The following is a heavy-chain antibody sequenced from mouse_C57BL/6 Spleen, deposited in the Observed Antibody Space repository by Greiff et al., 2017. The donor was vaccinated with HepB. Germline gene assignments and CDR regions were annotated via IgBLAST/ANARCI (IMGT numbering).Heavy chain of an antibody. CDR3: VKSLTTVGAYDMDY. CDR1: GYTFTSYW. V-gene: IGHV1-7*01. J-gene: IGHJ2*01. D-gene: IGHD1-1*01. CDR2: INPSSGYT. Sequence: VQLQQSGAELAKPGASVKLSCKASGYTFTSYWMHWVKQRPGQGLEWIGYINPSSGYTKYNQKFKDKATLTADKSSSTSFMQLSSLTYEDSAVYYCVKSLTTVGAYDMDYWGQGTTLTVSS.